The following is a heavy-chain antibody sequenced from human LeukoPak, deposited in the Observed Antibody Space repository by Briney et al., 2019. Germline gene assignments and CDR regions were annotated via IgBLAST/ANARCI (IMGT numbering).Heavy chain of an antibody. CDR1: GGSISSYY. J-gene: IGHJ4*02. D-gene: IGHD5-24*01. Sequence: SETLSLTCSVSGGSISSYYWSWIRQPPGKGLEWIGYIYNSGSANYNPSLESRVIISVDTSKIQFSLKLSSVTAADTAVYYCARARWLHFGPLFDSWGQGTLVTVSS. CDR2: IYNSGSA. V-gene: IGHV4-59*01. CDR3: ARARWLHFGPLFDS.